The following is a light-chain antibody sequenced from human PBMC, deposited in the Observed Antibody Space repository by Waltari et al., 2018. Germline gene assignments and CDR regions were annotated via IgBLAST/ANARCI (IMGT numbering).Light chain of an antibody. J-gene: IGLJ2*01. CDR2: DKN. CDR3: HSRDASGVAGS. V-gene: IGLV3-19*01. Sequence: SSELTQNPAVSVAMGQTVRITCKGDSLRSYYSSWYQQRPGQAPILVLYDKNNRPPGVPDRFSGSSSHNTASLTITGAQAEDEASYYCHSRDASGVAGSFGGGTKLTVL. CDR1: SLRSYY.